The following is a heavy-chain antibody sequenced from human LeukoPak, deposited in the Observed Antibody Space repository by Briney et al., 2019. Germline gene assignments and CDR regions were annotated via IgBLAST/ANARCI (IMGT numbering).Heavy chain of an antibody. CDR3: ARVLRGYSGYDYYFDY. D-gene: IGHD5-12*01. V-gene: IGHV4-61*01. Sequence: SETLSLTCTVSGGSVSSGSYYWSWIRQPPGKGLEWIGYIYYSGSTNYNPSLKSRVTMSVDTSKNQFSLKLSSVTAADTAVYYCARVLRGYSGYDYYFDYWGQGTLVTVSS. CDR1: GGSVSSGSYY. CDR2: IYYSGST. J-gene: IGHJ4*02.